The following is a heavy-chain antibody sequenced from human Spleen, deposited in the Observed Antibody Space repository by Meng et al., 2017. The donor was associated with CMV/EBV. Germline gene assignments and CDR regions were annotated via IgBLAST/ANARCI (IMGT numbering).Heavy chain of an antibody. Sequence: SGASISTGGSSWNWIRQHAEKGLEWIGYIYSDGRTYYNPSLKSRLTISLDTPQNQFSLNLISVTAADTAVYYCARGGYTSGSGWFDPWGQGTLVTVSS. J-gene: IGHJ5*02. D-gene: IGHD5-12*01. CDR2: IYSDGRT. CDR1: GASISTGGSS. V-gene: IGHV4-31*02. CDR3: ARGGYTSGSGWFDP.